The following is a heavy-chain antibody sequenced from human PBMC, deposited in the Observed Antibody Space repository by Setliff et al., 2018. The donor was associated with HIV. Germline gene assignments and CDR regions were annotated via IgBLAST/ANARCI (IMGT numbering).Heavy chain of an antibody. CDR2: VYYSGST. CDR3: ARGNYDTSGYYTNFYYYYMDV. V-gene: IGHV4-59*01. Sequence: PSETLSLTCTVSGDPISTYYWRWVRKPPGKGLEWIGYVYYSGSTSYSPSLRGRVTMSVDPSKNQFSLKLSSVTAADTAIYYCARGNYDTSGYYTNFYYYYMDVWGKGTAVTVSS. D-gene: IGHD3-22*01. J-gene: IGHJ6*03. CDR1: GDPISTYY.